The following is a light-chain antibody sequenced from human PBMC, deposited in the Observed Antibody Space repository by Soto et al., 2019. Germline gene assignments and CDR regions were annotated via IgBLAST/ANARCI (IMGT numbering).Light chain of an antibody. CDR3: SSYAGSSTHVV. Sequence: QSVLTQPASVSGSPGQSITISCTGLSSDVGSYNLVSWYQQHPGKAPKVMIYEGSKRPSGVSNRFSGSRPGNTASLTISGLQAEDEAHYYCSSYAGSSTHVVFGGGTKITVL. V-gene: IGLV2-23*01. CDR1: SSDVGSYNL. J-gene: IGLJ2*01. CDR2: EGS.